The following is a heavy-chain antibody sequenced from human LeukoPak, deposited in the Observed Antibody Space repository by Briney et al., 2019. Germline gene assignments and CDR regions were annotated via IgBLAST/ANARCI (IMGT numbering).Heavy chain of an antibody. D-gene: IGHD4-17*01. CDR3: ARGDYDAFDI. Sequence: GGSLRLSCAASGFTFSSYSMNWVRQAPGKGLEGVSSISSSSTYIYYADSVKGRFTTSRDNAKNTLYLQMHSLRAEDTAVYYCARGDYDAFDIWGPGTMVAVSS. CDR1: GFTFSSYS. CDR2: ISSSSTYI. J-gene: IGHJ3*02. V-gene: IGHV3-21*06.